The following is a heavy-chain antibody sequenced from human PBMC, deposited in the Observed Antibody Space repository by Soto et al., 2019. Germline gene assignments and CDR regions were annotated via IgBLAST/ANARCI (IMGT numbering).Heavy chain of an antibody. Sequence: GGSLRLSCAAPGFTFSSYEMNWVRQAPGKGLEWVSYINSDGSTVYYADSVKGRFTISRDNAKNSPYLQMNSLRAEDTAVYYCARDARTYSGSIRHLDYWGQGTLVTVSS. CDR3: ARDARTYSGSIRHLDY. CDR2: INSDGSTV. V-gene: IGHV3-48*03. D-gene: IGHD1-26*01. J-gene: IGHJ4*02. CDR1: GFTFSSYE.